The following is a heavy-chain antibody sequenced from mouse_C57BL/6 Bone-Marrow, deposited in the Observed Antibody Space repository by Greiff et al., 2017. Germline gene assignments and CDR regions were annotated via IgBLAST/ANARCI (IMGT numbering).Heavy chain of an antibody. V-gene: IGHV1-50*01. Sequence: QVQLQQPGAELVKPGASVKLSCKASGYTFTSYWMQWVKQRPGQGLEWIGEIDPSDSYTNYNQKFKGKATLTVDTSSSTAYMQLISLRSEDSAVYFCSRGRFYYYGSSYECYAMDYWGQGTSVTVSS. D-gene: IGHD1-1*01. CDR1: GYTFTSYW. J-gene: IGHJ4*01. CDR2: IDPSDSYT. CDR3: SRGRFYYYGSSYECYAMDY.